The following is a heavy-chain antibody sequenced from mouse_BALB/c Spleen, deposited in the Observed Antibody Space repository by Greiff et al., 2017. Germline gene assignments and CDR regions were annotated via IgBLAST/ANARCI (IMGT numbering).Heavy chain of an antibody. Sequence: DVKLQESGPDLVKPSQSLSLTCTVTGYSITSGYSWHWIRQFPGNKLEWMGYIHYSGSTNYNPSLKSRISITRDTSKNQFFLQLNSVTTEDTATYYCARGTTVVDGFAYWGQGTLVTVSA. CDR1: GYSITSGYS. CDR3: ARGTTVVDGFAY. CDR2: IHYSGST. J-gene: IGHJ3*01. V-gene: IGHV3-1*02. D-gene: IGHD1-1*01.